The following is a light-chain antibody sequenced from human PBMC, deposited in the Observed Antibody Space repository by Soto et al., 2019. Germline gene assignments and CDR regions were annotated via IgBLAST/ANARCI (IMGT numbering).Light chain of an antibody. Sequence: EIVMTQSPATLSVSPGERATLSCRASQSVNIYLAWYQQKPGQAPRLLIFGASYRATGIPARFSGSGSGTEFNLTISSLQSEDFAIYYCQQRSKMPLTFGHGTKV. CDR2: GAS. CDR3: QQRSKMPLT. V-gene: IGKV3D-15*01. CDR1: QSVNIY. J-gene: IGKJ1*01.